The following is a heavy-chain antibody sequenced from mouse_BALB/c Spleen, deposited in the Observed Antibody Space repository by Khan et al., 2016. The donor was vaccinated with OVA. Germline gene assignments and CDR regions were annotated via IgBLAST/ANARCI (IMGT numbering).Heavy chain of an antibody. Sequence: VQLKESGPGLVAPSQSLSITCTVSGFSSTNYGVNWVRQPPGKGLEWLGVIWAGGSTNYNSALMSRLSISKDKSKSQVFLRMNSLQTDDTAVYYCATIFYGKGYYAMDYWGQGTSVTVSS. CDR2: IWAGGST. CDR3: ATIFYGKGYYAMDY. J-gene: IGHJ4*01. CDR1: GFSSTNYG. D-gene: IGHD2-1*01. V-gene: IGHV2-9*02.